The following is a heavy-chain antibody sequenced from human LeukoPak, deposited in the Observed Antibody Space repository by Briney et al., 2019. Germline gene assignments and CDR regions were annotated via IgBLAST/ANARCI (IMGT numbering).Heavy chain of an antibody. J-gene: IGHJ4*02. D-gene: IGHD1-1*01. CDR1: GFTFPSYW. Sequence: PGGSLRLSCTASGFTFPSYWMSWVRQAPGKGLEWVADIKQDGNEKYYVDSVKGRFTVSRDNAKNTVYLQMNSLRAEDTAMYYCARREFQLDLDYWGQGTLVTVSS. CDR3: ARREFQLDLDY. V-gene: IGHV3-7*04. CDR2: IKQDGNEK.